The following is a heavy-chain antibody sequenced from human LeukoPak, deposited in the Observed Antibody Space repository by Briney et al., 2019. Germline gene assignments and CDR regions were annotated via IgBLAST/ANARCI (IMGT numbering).Heavy chain of an antibody. CDR2: INSDGSST. CDR1: GFTFSSYW. CDR3: ARVNVLRFLEWSPTLTG. J-gene: IGHJ4*02. D-gene: IGHD3-3*01. V-gene: IGHV3-74*01. Sequence: GGSLRLSCAASGFTFSSYWMHWVRQAPGKGLVWVSRINSDGSSTSYADSVKGRFTISRDNAKNTLYLQMNSLRAEDTAVYYCARVNVLRFLEWSPTLTGWGQGTLVTVSS.